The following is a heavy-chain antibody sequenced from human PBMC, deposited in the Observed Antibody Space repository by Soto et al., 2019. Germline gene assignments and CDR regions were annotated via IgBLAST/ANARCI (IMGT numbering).Heavy chain of an antibody. D-gene: IGHD1-26*01. CDR3: ARNGTYSSSLSQYSGMDV. CDR1: GGTFDNFI. J-gene: IGHJ6*02. CDR2: IVPMLGTP. V-gene: IGHV1-69*01. Sequence: QVQLVQSGAEVKEPGSSVRVSCKASGGTFDNFIMNWVRQTPGQGLEWVGGIVPMLGTPTYAEKFKGRVTISATGSTSTMYMEVTSLRSEDTAIYYCARNGTYSSSLSQYSGMDVWGQGTTVTVSS.